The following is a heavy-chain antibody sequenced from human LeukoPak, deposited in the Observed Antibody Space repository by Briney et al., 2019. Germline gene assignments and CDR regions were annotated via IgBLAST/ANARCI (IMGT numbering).Heavy chain of an antibody. CDR3: ARDVADTLFYYYYYMDV. CDR1: GYTFTSYG. J-gene: IGHJ6*03. V-gene: IGHV1-18*01. Sequence: ASVKVSCKASGYTFTSYGISWVRQAPGQGLEWMGWISAYNGNTNYAQKLQGRVTMTTDTSTSTAYMELGSLRSDDTAVYYCARDVADTLFYYYYYMDVWGKGTTVTISS. D-gene: IGHD5-18*01. CDR2: ISAYNGNT.